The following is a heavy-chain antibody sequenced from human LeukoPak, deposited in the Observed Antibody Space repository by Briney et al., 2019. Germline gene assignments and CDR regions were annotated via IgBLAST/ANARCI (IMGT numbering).Heavy chain of an antibody. CDR1: GFTFRSYA. J-gene: IGHJ4*02. CDR3: AKTWSPQYSSAWYFDY. D-gene: IGHD6-19*01. CDR2: MSGDATNT. Sequence: PGGSLRLSCAASGFTFRSYAMSWVRQAPGKGLEWVSAMSGDATNTFYAGSVKGRFTISRDNSKNTLYLRMNSLRAEDTALYYCAKTWSPQYSSAWYFDYWGQGTLVIVSS. V-gene: IGHV3-23*01.